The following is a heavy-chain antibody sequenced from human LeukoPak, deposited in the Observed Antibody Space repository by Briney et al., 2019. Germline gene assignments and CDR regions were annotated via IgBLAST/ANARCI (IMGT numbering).Heavy chain of an antibody. J-gene: IGHJ4*02. V-gene: IGHV3-48*01. D-gene: IGHD5-12*01. Sequence: GGSLRLSCAASGFTFSTYGMNWVRQAPGKGLEWVSYISGSSSAINYADSVKGRFTISRDNAKNSLYLQMNSLRAGDTAVYYCATYSGYDRIFDYWGQRTLVTVSS. CDR3: ATYSGYDRIFDY. CDR1: GFTFSTYG. CDR2: ISGSSSAI.